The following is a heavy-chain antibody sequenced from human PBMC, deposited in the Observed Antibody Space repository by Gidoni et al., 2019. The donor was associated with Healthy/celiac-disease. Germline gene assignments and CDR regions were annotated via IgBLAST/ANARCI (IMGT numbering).Heavy chain of an antibody. D-gene: IGHD1-26*01. Sequence: QVQLVESGGGVVQPGRSLRLSCAASGFTFSSYAMHWVRQAPGKGLEWVAVISYDGSNKYYADSVKGRFTISRDNSKNTLYLQMNSLRAEDTAVYYCARESFLDYWGQGTLVTVSS. CDR1: GFTFSSYA. CDR3: ARESFLDY. V-gene: IGHV3-30-3*01. J-gene: IGHJ4*02. CDR2: ISYDGSNK.